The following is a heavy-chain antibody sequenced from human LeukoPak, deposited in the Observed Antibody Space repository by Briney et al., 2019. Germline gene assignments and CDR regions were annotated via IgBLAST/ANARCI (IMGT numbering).Heavy chain of an antibody. CDR3: ARDLLHTKNDY. V-gene: IGHV1-2*04. D-gene: IGHD1-1*01. Sequence: ASVKVSCKASGYTFTGYYMHWVRQAPGQGFEWMGWINPNSGGTNYAQKFQGWVTMTRDTSISTAYMELSRLRSDDTAVYYCARDLLHTKNDYWGQGTLVTVSS. J-gene: IGHJ4*02. CDR2: INPNSGGT. CDR1: GYTFTGYY.